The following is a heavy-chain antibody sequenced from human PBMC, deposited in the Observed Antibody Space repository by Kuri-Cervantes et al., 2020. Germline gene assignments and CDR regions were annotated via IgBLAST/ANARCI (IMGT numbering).Heavy chain of an antibody. J-gene: IGHJ6*03. CDR3: ARHLTTVVTNYYYYYMDV. CDR1: GYSFTTYW. CDR2: MYPGDSDI. D-gene: IGHD4-23*01. V-gene: IGHV5-51*01. Sequence: GESLKISCRGSGYSFTTYWIGWVRQMSGKGLEWMGIMYPGDSDIRYSPSFQGQVTISADKSISTAYLQWSSLKASDTAMYYCARHLTTVVTNYYYYYMDVWGKGTTVTVSS.